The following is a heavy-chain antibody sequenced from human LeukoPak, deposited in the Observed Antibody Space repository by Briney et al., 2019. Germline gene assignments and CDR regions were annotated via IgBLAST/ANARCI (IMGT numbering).Heavy chain of an antibody. D-gene: IGHD1-26*01. CDR3: ARGPVVGATMRDFDY. Sequence: ASVKVSCKASGYTFTGYYMHWVRQAPGQGLEWMGRISAYNGNTNYAQKLQGRVTMTTDTSTSTAYMELRSLRSDDTAVYYCARGPVVGATMRDFDYWGQGTLVTVSS. CDR1: GYTFTGYY. V-gene: IGHV1-18*04. J-gene: IGHJ4*02. CDR2: ISAYNGNT.